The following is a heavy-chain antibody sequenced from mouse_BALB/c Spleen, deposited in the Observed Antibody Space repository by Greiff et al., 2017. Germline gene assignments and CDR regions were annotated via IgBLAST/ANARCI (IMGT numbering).Heavy chain of an antibody. Sequence: EVQLQQSGPGLVKPSQSLSLTCTVTGYSITSDYAWNWIRQFPGNKLEWMGYISYSGSTSYNPSLKSRISITRDTSKNQFFLQLNSVTTEDTATYYCARQTLYYGYAMDDWGQGTSVTVSS. J-gene: IGHJ4*01. CDR2: ISYSGST. D-gene: IGHD1-1*01. V-gene: IGHV3-2*02. CDR3: ARQTLYYGYAMDD. CDR1: GYSITSDYA.